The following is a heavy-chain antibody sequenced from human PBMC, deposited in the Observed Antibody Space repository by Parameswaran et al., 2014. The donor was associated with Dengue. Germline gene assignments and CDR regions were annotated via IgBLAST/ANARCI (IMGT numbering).Heavy chain of an antibody. CDR2: IYPGDSDT. Sequence: VRQAPGKGLEWMGIIYPGDSDTRYSPSFQGQVTISADKSISTAYLQWSSLKASDTAMYYCARLLLQGGGVNYWGQGTLVTVSS. J-gene: IGHJ4*02. V-gene: IGHV5-51*01. CDR3: ARLLLQGGGVNY. D-gene: IGHD2-8*02.